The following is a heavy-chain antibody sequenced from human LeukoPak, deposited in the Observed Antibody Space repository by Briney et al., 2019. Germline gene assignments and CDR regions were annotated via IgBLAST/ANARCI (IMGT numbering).Heavy chain of an antibody. Sequence: SGPTLVNPTQTLTLTCTFSGFSLSTSGMCVSWIRQPPGKALEWLARIDWDDDKYYSTSLKTRLTISKDTSKNQVVLTMTNMDPVDTATYYCARTLYYYDSSGRDDAFDIWGQGTMVTVSS. D-gene: IGHD3-22*01. CDR2: IDWDDDK. CDR3: ARTLYYYDSSGRDDAFDI. V-gene: IGHV2-70*11. CDR1: GFSLSTSGMC. J-gene: IGHJ3*02.